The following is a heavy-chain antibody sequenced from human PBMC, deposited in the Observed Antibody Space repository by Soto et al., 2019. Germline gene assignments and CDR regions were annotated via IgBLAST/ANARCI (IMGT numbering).Heavy chain of an antibody. CDR1: GFTFSNAW. CDR3: TTDTPSSGYDFRLFDY. J-gene: IGHJ4*02. CDR2: IKSKTDGGTT. V-gene: IGHV3-15*01. D-gene: IGHD5-12*01. Sequence: LRLSCAASGFTFSNAWMSWVRQAPGKGLEWVGRIKSKTDGGTTDYAAPVKGRFTISRDDSKNTLYLQMNSLKTEDTAVYYCTTDTPSSGYDFRLFDYWGQGTLVTVSS.